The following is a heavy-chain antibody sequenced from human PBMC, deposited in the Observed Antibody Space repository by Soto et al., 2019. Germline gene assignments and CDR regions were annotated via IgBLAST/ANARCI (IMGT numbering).Heavy chain of an antibody. Sequence: GGSLRLSCAASGFTFSSYSMNWVRQAPGKGLEWVSSISSSSSYIYYADSVKGRFTISRDNAKNSLYLQMNSLRAEDTAVYYCARKNTVSYDFWSGSRTRRLDYWGQGTLVTVSS. V-gene: IGHV3-21*01. CDR3: ARKNTVSYDFWSGSRTRRLDY. CDR2: ISSSSSYI. J-gene: IGHJ4*02. CDR1: GFTFSSYS. D-gene: IGHD3-3*01.